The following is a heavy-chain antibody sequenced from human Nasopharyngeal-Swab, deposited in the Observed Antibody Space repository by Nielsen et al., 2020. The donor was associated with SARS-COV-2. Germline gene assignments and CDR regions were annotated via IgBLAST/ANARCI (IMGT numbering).Heavy chain of an antibody. J-gene: IGHJ4*02. D-gene: IGHD5-18*01. CDR1: GFTFSSYA. Sequence: GESLKISCAASGFTFSSYAMSWVRQAPGKGLEWVSAISGSGGSTYYTDSVKGRFTISRDNSKNTLYLQMNSLRAEDTAVYYCANTGGYSLGFDYWGQGTLVTVSS. CDR2: ISGSGGST. V-gene: IGHV3-23*01. CDR3: ANTGGYSLGFDY.